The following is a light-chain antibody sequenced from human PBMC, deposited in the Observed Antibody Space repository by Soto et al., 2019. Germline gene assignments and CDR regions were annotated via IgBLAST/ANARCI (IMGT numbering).Light chain of an antibody. V-gene: IGLV2-8*01. CDR1: SSDIGGYNY. CDR2: EVS. CDR3: SSYAGSNIFV. Sequence: QSALTQPLSASGSPGQSVTISCTGTSSDIGGYNYVSWYQQHPGKAPKLMIYEVSKRPSGVPDRFSGSKSGNTASLTVSGLQAEDEADYYCSSYAGSNIFVFGTGTKLTVL. J-gene: IGLJ1*01.